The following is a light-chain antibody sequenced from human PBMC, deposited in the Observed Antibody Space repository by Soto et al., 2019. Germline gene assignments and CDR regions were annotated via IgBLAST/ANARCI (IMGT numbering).Light chain of an antibody. CDR1: QSISNY. J-gene: IGKJ3*01. CDR3: QKGGA. CDR2: DAS. V-gene: IGKV3-11*01. Sequence: EVLLTQSPATLSLSPGERATLSCRAGQSISNYLAWYQQKPGQAPRLLIYDASNRATDIPARFSGSGSGTDFTLTISSLEPDDFAVYYCQKGGAFDPGTKVEIK.